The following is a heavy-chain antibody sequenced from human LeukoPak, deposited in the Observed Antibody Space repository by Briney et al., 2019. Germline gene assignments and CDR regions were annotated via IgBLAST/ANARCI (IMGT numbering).Heavy chain of an antibody. CDR2: IGRGGGDI. CDR1: GFTFSNYA. V-gene: IGHV3-23*01. Sequence: GSLRLSCAASGFTFSNYAMTWVRQAPGKGLEWISVIGRGGGDIQYADSVKGRFTISRDNSKNTLYLQMNSLRAEDTAVYYCAKYAPPITVVTRYFDYWGQGILVTVS. CDR3: AKYAPPITVVTRYFDY. J-gene: IGHJ4*02. D-gene: IGHD4-23*01.